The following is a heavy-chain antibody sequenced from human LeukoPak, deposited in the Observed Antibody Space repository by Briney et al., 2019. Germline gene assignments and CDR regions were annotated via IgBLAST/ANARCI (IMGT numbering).Heavy chain of an antibody. Sequence: GGSLRLSCTASGFTFSSYDMNWVRQAPGKGLEWVAVIWFDGNNKYYADSVKGRFTISRDNSKNTLYLQMNSLRVEDTAVYYCARDNHQLLHSYYYAMDVWGQGTSVTVSS. CDR3: ARDNHQLLHSYYYAMDV. D-gene: IGHD2-2*01. CDR1: GFTFSSYD. J-gene: IGHJ6*02. V-gene: IGHV3-33*08. CDR2: IWFDGNNK.